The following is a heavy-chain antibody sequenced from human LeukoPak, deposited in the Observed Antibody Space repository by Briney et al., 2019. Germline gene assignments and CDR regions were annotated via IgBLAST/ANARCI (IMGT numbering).Heavy chain of an antibody. Sequence: WIRQPPGKALDWLALIYWNDDKRYSPSLKSRLPITKDPSKNQVVLTMTNMDPVDTATYYCAHSFPGAAGENWFDPWGQGTLATISS. V-gene: IGHV2-5*01. D-gene: IGHD3-16*01. CDR2: IYWNDDK. CDR3: AHSFPGAAGENWFDP. J-gene: IGHJ5*02.